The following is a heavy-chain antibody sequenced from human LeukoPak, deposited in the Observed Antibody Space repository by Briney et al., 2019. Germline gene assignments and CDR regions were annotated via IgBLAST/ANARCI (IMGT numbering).Heavy chain of an antibody. CDR1: GFTFDNYT. CDR3: AKDLWFGDDY. Sequence: GGSLRLSCAASGFTFDNYTMHWVRQAPGKGLEWVSLISWDGGSTYYADSVKGRFTISRDNSKNSLYLQMNSLRAEDTALYYCAKDLWFGDDYWGQGTLVTVSS. D-gene: IGHD3-10*01. J-gene: IGHJ4*02. CDR2: ISWDGGST. V-gene: IGHV3-43*01.